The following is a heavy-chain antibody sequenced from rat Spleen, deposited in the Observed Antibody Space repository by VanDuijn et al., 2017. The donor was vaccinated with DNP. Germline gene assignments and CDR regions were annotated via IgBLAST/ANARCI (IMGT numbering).Heavy chain of an antibody. CDR1: GFTFSDYY. D-gene: IGHD1-12*02. V-gene: IGHV5-7*01. J-gene: IGHJ4*01. Sequence: EVLLVESDGGLVQPGRSLKLSCAVSGFTFSDYYMAWVRQAPAKGLEWVATIIYNGGTPYYRDSVKGRFTIPRDNAQSTLYLQMDSLRSEDTATYYGAGGRRISPYYYDMDAWVQGASVTVSS. CDR3: AGGRRISPYYYDMDA. CDR2: IIYNGGTP.